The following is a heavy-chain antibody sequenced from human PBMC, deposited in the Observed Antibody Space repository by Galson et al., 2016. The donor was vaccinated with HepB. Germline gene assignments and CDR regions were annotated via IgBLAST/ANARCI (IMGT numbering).Heavy chain of an antibody. CDR2: IRNDGSYQ. D-gene: IGHD2-2*01. Sequence: SLRLSCAASGFTFSNHAMHWVRQAPGKGLEWVAVIRNDGSYQYYADSVKGRFTISRDNSKNTLYLQMNSLRVEDTALYYCAREAPGIGYCESTTCKGSDPFDYWGQGTLVTVSS. CDR1: GFTFSNHA. J-gene: IGHJ4*02. CDR3: AREAPGIGYCESTTCKGSDPFDY. V-gene: IGHV3-33*01.